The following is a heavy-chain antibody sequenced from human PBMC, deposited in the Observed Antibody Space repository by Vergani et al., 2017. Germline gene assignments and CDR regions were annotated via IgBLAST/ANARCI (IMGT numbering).Heavy chain of an antibody. V-gene: IGHV3-33*01. CDR2: IWYDGSKA. CDR3: ARSGYCAHGVCYMTDYYYMDV. CDR1: GFTLSSHA. J-gene: IGHJ6*03. Sequence: VQLAESGGGVVQPGRSLRLSCAGSGFTLSSHAMHWVRQAPGKGLEWVAFIWYDGSKAYYADSGKGRFTISRDNSKNTLYLQMNNLRAADTAVYYCARSGYCAHGVCYMTDYYYMDVWGKGTGVTVSS. D-gene: IGHD2-8*01.